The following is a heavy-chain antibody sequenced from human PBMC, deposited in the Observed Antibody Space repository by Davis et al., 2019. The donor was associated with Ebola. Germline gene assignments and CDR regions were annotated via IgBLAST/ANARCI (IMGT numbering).Heavy chain of an antibody. J-gene: IGHJ6*02. CDR2: ISHSGST. V-gene: IGHV4-34*01. Sequence: SETLSLTCAVYGESFSSYYWSWIRQPPGKGLEWIGEISHSGSTNYNPSLKSRLIISVDTSKNQFSLKLSSVTAADTAVYYCASTSLGVARYYGMDVWGQGTTVTVSS. CDR1: GESFSSYY. CDR3: ASTSLGVARYYGMDV. D-gene: IGHD3-3*01.